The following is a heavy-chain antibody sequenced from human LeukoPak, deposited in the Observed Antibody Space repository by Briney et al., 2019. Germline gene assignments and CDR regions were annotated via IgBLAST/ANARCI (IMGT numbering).Heavy chain of an antibody. CDR3: AKPPFGSSSWYYFDY. CDR2: ISSSSSYI. V-gene: IGHV3-21*04. Sequence: PGGSLRLSCAASGFTFSSYSMNWVRQAPGKGLEWVSSISSSSSYIYYADSVKGRFTISRDNSKNTLYLQMNSLRAEDTAVYYCAKPPFGSSSWYYFDYWGQGTLVTVSS. CDR1: GFTFSSYS. D-gene: IGHD6-13*01. J-gene: IGHJ4*02.